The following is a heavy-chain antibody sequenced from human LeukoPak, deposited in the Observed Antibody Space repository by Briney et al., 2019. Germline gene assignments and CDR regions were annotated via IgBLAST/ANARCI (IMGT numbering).Heavy chain of an antibody. J-gene: IGHJ4*02. CDR3: AKDIELSSSTSWNSDY. CDR2: ISGEGGST. CDR1: GFTFDEYA. V-gene: IGHV3-43*02. Sequence: GGSLRLSCAASGFTFDEYAMHWVRQAPGKGLEWVSLISGEGGSTYYADSVKGRFTISRDNSKNSLYLQMNSLRTEDTALYYYAKDIELSSSTSWNSDYWGQGTLVTVSS. D-gene: IGHD2-2*01.